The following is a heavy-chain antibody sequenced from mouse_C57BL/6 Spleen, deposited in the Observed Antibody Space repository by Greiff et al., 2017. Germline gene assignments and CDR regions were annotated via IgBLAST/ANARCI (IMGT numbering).Heavy chain of an antibody. CDR2: INPSTGGT. CDR1: GYSFTGYY. J-gene: IGHJ2*01. V-gene: IGHV1-42*01. CDR3: ARGGTVVEYYFDY. D-gene: IGHD1-1*01. Sequence: EVQLQQSGPELVKPGASVKISCKASGYSFTGYYMNWVKQSPEKSLEWIGEINPSTGGTPSNQKFKSKATLTVDKSSSTAYMQLKSLTSEDSAVYYGARGGTVVEYYFDYWGQGTTLTGSS.